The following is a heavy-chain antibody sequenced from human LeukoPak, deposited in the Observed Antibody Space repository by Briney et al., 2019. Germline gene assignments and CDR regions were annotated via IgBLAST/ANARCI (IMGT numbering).Heavy chain of an antibody. CDR2: IYTSGIT. V-gene: IGHV4-61*09. D-gene: IGHD3-22*01. CDR3: ARASYSYDINGWVPFDY. Sequence: SETLSLTCSLSGASISSVSFYWNWIRQPAGKGLEWVGHIYTSGITKYNPSLKSRVTISGDTSKNQFSLRLSSVTAADTAVYYCARASYSYDINGWVPFDYWGQGTLVTVSS. CDR1: GASISSVSFY. J-gene: IGHJ4*02.